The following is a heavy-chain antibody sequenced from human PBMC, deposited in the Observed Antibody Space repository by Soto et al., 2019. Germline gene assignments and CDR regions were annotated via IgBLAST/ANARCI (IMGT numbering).Heavy chain of an antibody. D-gene: IGHD3-22*01. Sequence: LRLSCAASGFTFSSYWMHWVRQAPGKGLVWVSRINSDGSSTSYADSVKGRFTISRDNAKNTLYLQMNSLRAEDTAVYYCARESDTMIVVVTGMDVWGQGTTFTVSS. CDR2: INSDGSST. CDR3: ARESDTMIVVVTGMDV. J-gene: IGHJ6*02. CDR1: GFTFSSYW. V-gene: IGHV3-74*01.